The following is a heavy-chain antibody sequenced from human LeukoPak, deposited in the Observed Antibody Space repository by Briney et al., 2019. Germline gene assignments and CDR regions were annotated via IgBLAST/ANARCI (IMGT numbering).Heavy chain of an antibody. J-gene: IGHJ4*02. D-gene: IGHD6-13*01. Sequence: GGSLRLSCAASGFAFSSYAMSWVRQAPGKGLEWVSAISGSGGSTYYADSVKGRFTISRDNSKNTLYLQMNSLRAEDTAVYYCAKVSGQLGDFDYWGQGTLVTVSS. CDR1: GFAFSSYA. CDR2: ISGSGGST. V-gene: IGHV3-23*01. CDR3: AKVSGQLGDFDY.